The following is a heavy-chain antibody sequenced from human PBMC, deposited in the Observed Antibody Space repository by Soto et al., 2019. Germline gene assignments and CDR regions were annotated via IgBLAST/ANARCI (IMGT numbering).Heavy chain of an antibody. CDR3: ARVVAAAGTFGFDP. CDR1: GYTFTSYG. D-gene: IGHD6-13*01. J-gene: IGHJ5*02. Sequence: VSVKVSCKASGYTFTSYGISWVRQAPGQGLEWMGWISAYNGNTNYAQKLQGRVTMTTDTSTSTAYMELRSLRSDDTAVYYCARVVAAAGTFGFDPWGQGTLVTVSS. V-gene: IGHV1-18*01. CDR2: ISAYNGNT.